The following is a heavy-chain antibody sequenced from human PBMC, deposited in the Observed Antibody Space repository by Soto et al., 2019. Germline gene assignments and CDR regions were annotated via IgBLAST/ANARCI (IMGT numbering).Heavy chain of an antibody. CDR2: IIPIFGTA. J-gene: IGHJ3*02. V-gene: IGHV1-69*13. Sequence: SVKVSCKASGGTFSSYAISWVRQVPGQGLEWMGGIIPIFGTANYAQKFQGRVTITADESTSTAYMELSSLRSEDTAVYYCARVGSPLRYFDWLTAFDIWGQGTMVTVSS. CDR1: GGTFSSYA. D-gene: IGHD3-9*01. CDR3: ARVGSPLRYFDWLTAFDI.